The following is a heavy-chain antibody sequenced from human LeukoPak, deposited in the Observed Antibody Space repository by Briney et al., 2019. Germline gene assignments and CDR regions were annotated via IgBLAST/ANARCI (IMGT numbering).Heavy chain of an antibody. V-gene: IGHV4-59*12. CDR1: GDSISSNY. Sequence: SETLSLTCTVSGDSISSNYWNWIRQPPGKGLEGIGNIYYSGRTDYNPSLKSRVTISVDTSKNQISLRLSSVTAADTAVYHCARDKGPYWYFDLWGRGTLVTVSS. CDR2: IYYSGRT. J-gene: IGHJ2*01. CDR3: ARDKGPYWYFDL.